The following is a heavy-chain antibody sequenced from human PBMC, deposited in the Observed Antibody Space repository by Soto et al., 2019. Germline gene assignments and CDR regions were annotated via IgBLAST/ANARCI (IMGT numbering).Heavy chain of an antibody. CDR1: GFTFSSYW. CDR2: IKQAGSEQ. V-gene: IGHV3-7*03. Sequence: GSLRLSCAASGFTFSSYWMSWVRQAPGKGLELVAIIKQAGSEQYYVDSVKGRFTISRDNAKNSLFLEMSSLRAEDTAVYYCVRHCLVEANHDRLDQWGQGTRVTVSS. D-gene: IGHD1-1*01. CDR3: VRHCLVEANHDRLDQ. J-gene: IGHJ5*02.